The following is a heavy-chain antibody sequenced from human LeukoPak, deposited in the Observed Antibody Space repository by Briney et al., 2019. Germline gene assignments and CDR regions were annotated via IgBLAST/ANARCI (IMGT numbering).Heavy chain of an antibody. Sequence: GGSLRLSCAASGFTFSSYWMSWVRQAPGKGLEWVANIKQDGSEKYYVDSVKGRFTISRDNAKNSLYLQMNSLRAEDTAVYYCAREMGGVWYNSSGYYDYWGQGTLVTVSS. J-gene: IGHJ4*02. CDR1: GFTFSSYW. CDR3: AREMGGVWYNSSGYYDY. CDR2: IKQDGSEK. V-gene: IGHV3-7*01. D-gene: IGHD3-22*01.